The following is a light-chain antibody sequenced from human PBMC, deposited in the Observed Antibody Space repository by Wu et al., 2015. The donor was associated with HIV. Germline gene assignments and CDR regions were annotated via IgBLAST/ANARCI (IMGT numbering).Light chain of an antibody. CDR2: DAS. Sequence: EIVLTQFPATLSLSPGERATLSCRASQSVSSYLAGYQQKPGQAPRLLISDASYRATGIPARFSGSGSGTDFTLTISSLEPEDFAVYYCQQRSNSWTFGQGTKVEIK. CDR1: QSVSSY. J-gene: IGKJ1*01. CDR3: QQRSNSWT. V-gene: IGKV3-11*01.